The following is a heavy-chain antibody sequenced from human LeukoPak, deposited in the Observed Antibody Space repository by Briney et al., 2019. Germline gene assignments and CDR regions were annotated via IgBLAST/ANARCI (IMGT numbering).Heavy chain of an antibody. CDR1: GFIFSNYY. CDR3: ARGEPNSVYRDFDY. V-gene: IGHV3-30-3*01. Sequence: GGSLRLSCAASGFIFSNYYMHWVRQPPGKGLEWVAVISHDGTKEYCSDSVQGRFTISRDNSKNTLFLHMNSLRLEDTAIYYCARGEPNSVYRDFDYRGQGTLVTVSS. D-gene: IGHD1-26*01. CDR2: ISHDGTKE. J-gene: IGHJ4*02.